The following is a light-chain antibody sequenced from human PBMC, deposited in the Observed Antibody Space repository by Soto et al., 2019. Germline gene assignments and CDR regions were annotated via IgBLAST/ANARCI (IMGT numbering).Light chain of an antibody. Sequence: QSALTQPASVSGSPGQSITISCTGTSSDVGDYNYVSWYQQHPGKAPKLVIFDVSDRPSGVSNRFSGSKSGNTASLTISGLQAEDEADYYCSSYTSSSTRVFGTWTKVTVL. CDR1: SSDVGDYNY. CDR2: DVS. CDR3: SSYTSSSTRV. J-gene: IGLJ1*01. V-gene: IGLV2-14*01.